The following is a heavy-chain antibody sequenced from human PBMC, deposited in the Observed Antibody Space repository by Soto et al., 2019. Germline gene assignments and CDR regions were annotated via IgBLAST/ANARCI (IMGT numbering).Heavy chain of an antibody. Sequence: QVQLQESGPGLVKPSQTLSLTCTVSGGSISSGDYYWSWIRQPPGKGLEWIGYIYYSGSTYYNPPLKSRVTISVDTSKNQFSLKLSSVTAADTAVYYCARGYTYYYDSSGYYLPDAFDIWGQGTMVTVSS. CDR2: IYYSGST. CDR1: GGSISSGDYY. V-gene: IGHV4-30-4*01. D-gene: IGHD3-22*01. J-gene: IGHJ3*02. CDR3: ARGYTYYYDSSGYYLPDAFDI.